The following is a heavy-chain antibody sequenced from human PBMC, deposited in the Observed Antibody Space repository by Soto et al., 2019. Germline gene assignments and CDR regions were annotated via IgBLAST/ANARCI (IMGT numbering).Heavy chain of an antibody. CDR1: GYTFTSYA. J-gene: IGHJ3*01. CDR3: ATAGLRFLDWPPDAFDL. V-gene: IGHV1-3*01. D-gene: IGHD3-3*01. Sequence: ASVKVSCKASGYTFTSYAMHWVRQAPGQRLAWMGWINAGNGNTKYSQKFQGRVTITRDTSASTAYMELSSLRSEDTAVYYCATAGLRFLDWPPDAFDLWGQGTMVTVSS. CDR2: INAGNGNT.